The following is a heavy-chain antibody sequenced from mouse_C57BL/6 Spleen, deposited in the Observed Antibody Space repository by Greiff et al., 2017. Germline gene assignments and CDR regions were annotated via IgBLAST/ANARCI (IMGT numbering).Heavy chain of an antibody. CDR1: GFTFSDYY. V-gene: IGHV5-12*01. J-gene: IGHJ1*03. D-gene: IGHD1-1*01. Sequence: EVQGVESGGGLVQPGGSLKLSCAASGFTFSDYYMYWVRQTPEKRLEWVAYISNGGGSTYYPDTVKGRFTIFRDNAKNTLYLQMSRLKSEDTAMYYCASHYYGSSYVGYFDVWGTGTTVTVSS. CDR3: ASHYYGSSYVGYFDV. CDR2: ISNGGGST.